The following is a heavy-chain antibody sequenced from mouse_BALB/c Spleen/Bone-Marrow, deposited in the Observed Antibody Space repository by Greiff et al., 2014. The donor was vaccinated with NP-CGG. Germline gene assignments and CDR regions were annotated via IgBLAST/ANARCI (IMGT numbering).Heavy chain of an antibody. J-gene: IGHJ3*01. Sequence: QLKESGGGRGKKGGEEKETRGEKGETISDYYMYWVRQTPAKRLEWVATISDGGSYTYYPDSVKGRFTISRDNAKNNLYLQMSSLKSEDTARYYCANDYGSTWFAYWGQGTLVTVAA. CDR3: ANDYGSTWFAY. V-gene: IGHV5-4*02. D-gene: IGHD1-1*01. CDR2: ISDGGSYT. CDR1: GETISDYY.